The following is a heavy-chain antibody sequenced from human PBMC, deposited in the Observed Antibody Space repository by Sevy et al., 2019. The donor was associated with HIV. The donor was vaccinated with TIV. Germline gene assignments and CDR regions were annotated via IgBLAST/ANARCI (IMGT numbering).Heavy chain of an antibody. V-gene: IGHV4-59*01. CDR1: GGSISSYY. CDR3: ARGGCSSTSCYDGGYYYYYMDV. J-gene: IGHJ6*03. Sequence: SETLSLTCTVSGGSISSYYWSWIRQPPGKGLEWIGYIYYSGSTNYNPSLKSRVTISVDTSKNQFSLKLSSVTAADTAVYYCARGGCSSTSCYDGGYYYYYMDVWGKGTTVTVSS. D-gene: IGHD2-2*01. CDR2: IYYSGST.